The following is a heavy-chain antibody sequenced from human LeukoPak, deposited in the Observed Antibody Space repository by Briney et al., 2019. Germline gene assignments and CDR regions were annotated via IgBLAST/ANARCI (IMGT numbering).Heavy chain of an antibody. V-gene: IGHV3-21*01. CDR3: ARGVNPAFDI. J-gene: IGHJ3*02. CDR2: ISSSSSYI. CDR1: GFTFSSYW. Sequence: GGSLRLSCAASGFTFSSYWMNWVRQAPGKGLEWVSSISSSSSYIYYADSVKGRFTISRDNAKNSLYLQMNSLRAEDTAVYYCARGVNPAFDIWGQGTMVTVSS.